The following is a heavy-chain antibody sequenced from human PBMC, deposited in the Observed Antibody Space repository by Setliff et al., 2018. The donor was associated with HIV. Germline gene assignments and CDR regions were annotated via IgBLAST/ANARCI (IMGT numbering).Heavy chain of an antibody. Sequence: SETLSLTCSVSGVSTSSSTYYWGWIRQPPGKGLEWIGYIFYTGSTYYNPSLKSRVTISVDTSKNHFSLRLSHVTAADTAVYYCARQEAVTGHSFDYWGQGAQVTVSS. J-gene: IGHJ4*02. CDR3: ARQEAVTGHSFDY. CDR2: IFYTGST. V-gene: IGHV4-39*01. CDR1: GVSTSSSTYY. D-gene: IGHD6-19*01.